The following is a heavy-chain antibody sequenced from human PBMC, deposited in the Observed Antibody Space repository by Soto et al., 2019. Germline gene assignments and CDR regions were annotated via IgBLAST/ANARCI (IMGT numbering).Heavy chain of an antibody. V-gene: IGHV1-2*02. CDR2: INPKSGYT. CDR3: ARYTGSNSLFDS. D-gene: IGHD1-26*01. J-gene: IGHJ4*02. Sequence: QVQLVQSGAEVKKPGASVSVSCKASGYTFTGDYLHWVRQAPGQGLEWMAWINPKSGYTKSAQKFQARVTLTRDTSISTAYMELRSLRSEDTAVYCCARYTGSNSLFDSWGQGTRVTVSS. CDR1: GYTFTGDY.